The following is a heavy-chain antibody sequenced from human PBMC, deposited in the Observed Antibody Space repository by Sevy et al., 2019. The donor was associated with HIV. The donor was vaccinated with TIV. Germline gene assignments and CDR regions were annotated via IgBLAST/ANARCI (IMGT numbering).Heavy chain of an antibody. J-gene: IGHJ4*02. Sequence: GGSLRLSCAASGFSFSIYSMNWVRQAPGRGLEWVSYMSNTGSTINYADFVKGRFTISRDNAKNSLYLQMNSLRAEDTAVYYCASQRGGYERLYYFDYWGQGTLVTVSS. CDR2: MSNTGSTI. V-gene: IGHV3-48*01. CDR3: ASQRGGYERLYYFDY. D-gene: IGHD5-12*01. CDR1: GFSFSIYS.